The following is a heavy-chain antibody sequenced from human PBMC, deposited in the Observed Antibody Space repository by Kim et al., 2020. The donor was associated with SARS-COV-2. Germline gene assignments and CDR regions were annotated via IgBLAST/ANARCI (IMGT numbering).Heavy chain of an antibody. CDR3: ARDKGYPNGMNV. Sequence: GGSLRLSCTASEFIFTDYYMSWVRQAPGKGLEWVSVVYGDGPAYYSASVKGRFTVFRDNNRKNLYLQMKSLRAEDTTIYYCARDKGYPNGMNVWGQWAT. D-gene: IGHD2-15*01. J-gene: IGHJ6*02. CDR2: VYGDGPA. V-gene: IGHV3-66*01. CDR1: EFIFTDYY.